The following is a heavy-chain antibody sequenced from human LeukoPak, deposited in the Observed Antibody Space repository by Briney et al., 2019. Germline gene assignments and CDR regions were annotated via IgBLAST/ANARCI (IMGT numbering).Heavy chain of an antibody. V-gene: IGHV1-3*01. CDR3: AREAGYCSSTSCYGLGSFDY. D-gene: IGHD2-2*03. J-gene: IGHJ4*02. CDR2: INAGNGNT. CDR1: GYTFTSYA. Sequence: ALVKVSCKASGYTFTSYAMHWVRQAPGQRLEWMGWINAGNGNTKYSQKFQGRVTITRDTSASTAYMELSSLRSEDTAVYYCAREAGYCSSTSCYGLGSFDYWGQGTLVTVSS.